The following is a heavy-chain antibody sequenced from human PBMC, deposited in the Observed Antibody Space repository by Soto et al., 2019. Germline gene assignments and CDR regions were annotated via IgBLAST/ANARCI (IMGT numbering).Heavy chain of an antibody. D-gene: IGHD6-13*01. CDR3: AKERLEEVGTFFEF. Sequence: PVGSLRLSCEASGFTFSNYAMSWVRQAPGKGLEWVSGISGSGRDTYCADSVKGRLTISRDNAKNTLFLQMNSLRAEDAASYYCAKERLEEVGTFFEFWGHGILVTVSS. CDR2: ISGSGRDT. CDR1: GFTFSNYA. J-gene: IGHJ4*01. V-gene: IGHV3-23*01.